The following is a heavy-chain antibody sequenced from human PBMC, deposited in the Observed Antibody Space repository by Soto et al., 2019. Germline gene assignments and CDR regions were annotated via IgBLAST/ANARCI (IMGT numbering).Heavy chain of an antibody. Sequence: VGSLRLSCAASGFTFSNYWMTWVRQAPGKGLEWVANIKQDGSEKYYVDSVKGRFTISRDNAKNSLYLQMNSLRAEDTAVYYCARGCSGGSCYSIWFDYWGQGTQVTVSS. CDR2: IKQDGSEK. CDR1: GFTFSNYW. J-gene: IGHJ4*02. D-gene: IGHD2-15*01. V-gene: IGHV3-7*03. CDR3: ARGCSGGSCYSIWFDY.